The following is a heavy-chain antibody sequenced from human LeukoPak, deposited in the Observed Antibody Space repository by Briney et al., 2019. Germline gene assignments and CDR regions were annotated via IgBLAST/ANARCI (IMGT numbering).Heavy chain of an antibody. D-gene: IGHD1-26*01. CDR2: IHPNRGDT. J-gene: IGHJ5*02. V-gene: IGHV1-2*02. CDR3: ARETSESFET. CDR1: GYTFSDSY. Sequence: GASVKVSCKSFGYTFSDSYIQWVRQAPGQGLEWMGWIHPNRGDTNYGQKFQGRVTMTRDTSISTAYLELSRLTYDDTAVYYCARETSESFETWGQGTLVTVSS.